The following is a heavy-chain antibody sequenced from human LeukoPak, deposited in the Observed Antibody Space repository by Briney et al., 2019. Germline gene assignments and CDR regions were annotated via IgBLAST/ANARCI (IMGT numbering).Heavy chain of an antibody. CDR3: AKWRGYFDWLNYGMDV. V-gene: IGHV3-23*01. D-gene: IGHD3-9*01. Sequence: GGSLRLSCAASGFTFSSYAMSWVRQAPGKGLEWVSAISGSGGSTYYADSVKGRFTISRDNSKNTLYLQMNSLRAEDTAVYYCAKWRGYFDWLNYGMDVWGQGTTVTVSS. CDR2: ISGSGGST. J-gene: IGHJ6*02. CDR1: GFTFSSYA.